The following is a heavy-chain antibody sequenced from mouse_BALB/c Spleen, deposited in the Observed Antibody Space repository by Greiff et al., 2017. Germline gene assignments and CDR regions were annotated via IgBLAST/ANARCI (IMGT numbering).Heavy chain of an antibody. CDR2: ISSGGSYT. CDR1: GFTFSSYG. J-gene: IGHJ4*01. CDR3: ARHEGYGNAMDY. V-gene: IGHV5-6*01. Sequence: EVQGVESGGDLVKPGGSLKLSCAASGFTFSSYGMSWVRQTPDKRLEWVATISSGGSYTYYPDSVKGRFTISRDNAKNTLYLQMSSLKSEDTAMYYCARHEGYGNAMDYWGQGTSVTVSS. D-gene: IGHD1-1*01.